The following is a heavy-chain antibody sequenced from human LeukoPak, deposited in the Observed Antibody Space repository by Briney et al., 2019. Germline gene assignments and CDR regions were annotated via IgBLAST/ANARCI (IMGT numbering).Heavy chain of an antibody. CDR3: AREGIPWDSSSWYDP. J-gene: IGHJ5*02. D-gene: IGHD6-13*01. V-gene: IGHV3-30*03. Sequence: GGSLRLSCAASGFTFSSYGMHWVRQAPGKGLEWVAVISYDGSNKYYADSVKGRFTISRDNSKNTLYLQMNSLRAEDTAVYYCAREGIPWDSSSWYDPWGQGTLVTVSS. CDR1: GFTFSSYG. CDR2: ISYDGSNK.